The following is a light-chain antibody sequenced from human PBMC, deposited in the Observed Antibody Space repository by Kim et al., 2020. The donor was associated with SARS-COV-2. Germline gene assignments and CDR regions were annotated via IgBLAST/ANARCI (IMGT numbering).Light chain of an antibody. J-gene: IGKJ1*01. CDR2: KAS. V-gene: IGKV1-5*03. Sequence: DIQMTQSPSTLSASVGDRVTITCRASQSISSWLTWYQQKPGKAPKLLIYKASSLESGVPSRFSGSGSGTEFTLTISSLQPDDFATYYCKQYNSSPWTFGQGTKV. CDR3: KQYNSSPWT. CDR1: QSISSW.